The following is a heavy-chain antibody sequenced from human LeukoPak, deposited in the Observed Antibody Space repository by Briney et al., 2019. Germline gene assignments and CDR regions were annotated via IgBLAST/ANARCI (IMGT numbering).Heavy chain of an antibody. J-gene: IGHJ6*03. V-gene: IGHV3-13*01. CDR1: CCNRSYID. D-gene: IGHD1-1*01. CDR3: ARGPPRGKYYYMDV. CDR2: IGTASDT. Sequence: TLSCAASCCNRSYIDMDWVPQPKGQGREWVSTIGTASDTYYPGSVEGRFTLSRDNAKNSLYLQMNSLTAGDTAVYYCARGPPRGKYYYMDVWGKGTTVTVSS.